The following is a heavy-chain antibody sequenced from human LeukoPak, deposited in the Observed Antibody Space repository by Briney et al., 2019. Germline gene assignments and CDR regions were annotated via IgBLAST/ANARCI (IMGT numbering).Heavy chain of an antibody. J-gene: IGHJ4*02. D-gene: IGHD4-17*01. V-gene: IGHV1-18*04. Sequence: ASVKVSCKASGYSFTGYYMHWVRQAPGQGLEWMGWISGYNGNTNYVQKFRGRITMTTDTSTSTAYLQLRSLSSDDTALYYCARDLSLGRHDDGEPFDSWGQGTLVTVSS. CDR1: GYSFTGYY. CDR2: ISGYNGNT. CDR3: ARDLSLGRHDDGEPFDS.